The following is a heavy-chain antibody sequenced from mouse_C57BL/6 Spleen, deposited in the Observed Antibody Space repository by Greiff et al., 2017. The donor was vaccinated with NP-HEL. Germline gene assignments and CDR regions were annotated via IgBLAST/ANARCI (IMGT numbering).Heavy chain of an antibody. CDR2: ISSGSSTI. D-gene: IGHD4-1*01. Sequence: EVKLMESGGGLVKPGGSLKLSCAASGFTFSDYGMHWVRQAPEKGLEWVAYISSGSSTIYYADTVKGRFTISRDNAKNTLFLQMTSLRSEDTAMYYCARTRLGAWFAYWGQGTLVTVSA. CDR3: ARTRLGAWFAY. CDR1: GFTFSDYG. V-gene: IGHV5-17*01. J-gene: IGHJ3*01.